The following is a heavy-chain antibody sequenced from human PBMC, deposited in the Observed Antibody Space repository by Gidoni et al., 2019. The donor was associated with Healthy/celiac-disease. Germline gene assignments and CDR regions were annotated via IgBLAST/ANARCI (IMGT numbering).Heavy chain of an antibody. J-gene: IGHJ6*02. D-gene: IGHD3-9*01. CDR2: ISYIGST. Sequence: QVQLQESDPGLVKPSQTLSLTCTVSGGSITSGGYYWSWIRQHPGKGLEWIGYISYIGSTYYNPSLKSRVTISVDTSKNQFSLKLSSVTAADTAVYYCAREGRYFDWPYYYYGMDVWGQGTTVTVSS. CDR3: AREGRYFDWPYYYYGMDV. V-gene: IGHV4-31*03. CDR1: GGSITSGGYY.